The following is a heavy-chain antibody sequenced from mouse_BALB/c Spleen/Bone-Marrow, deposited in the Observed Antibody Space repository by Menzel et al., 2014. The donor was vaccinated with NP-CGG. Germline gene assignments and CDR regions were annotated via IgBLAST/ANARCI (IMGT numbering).Heavy chain of an antibody. J-gene: IGHJ1*01. D-gene: IGHD2-2*01. CDR3: ARYNAYDWYFDV. V-gene: IGHV1S81*02. CDR2: INPSNGRS. Sequence: QVQLKESGAELVEPGASVRLSCKAPGYTFTSYWMHWVKQRPGQGLEWIGEINPSNGRSNYSEKFKSKATLTVDKSFSTTYMQLSSLTSEDSAVYSCARYNAYDWYFDVWGAGTTVTVYS. CDR1: GYTFTSYW.